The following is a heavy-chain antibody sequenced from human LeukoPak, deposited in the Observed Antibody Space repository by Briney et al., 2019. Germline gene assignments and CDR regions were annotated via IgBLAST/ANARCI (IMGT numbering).Heavy chain of an antibody. D-gene: IGHD4-11*01. Sequence: GGSLRLSCAASGFTFSNAWMSWVRQAPGKGLEWVGRIKSKTDGGTTDYAAPVKGRFTISRDDSKNTLYLQMNSLKTEDTAVYYCTTATYDYSNYVGYYYYYYGMDVWSQGTTVTVSS. CDR1: GFTFSNAW. V-gene: IGHV3-15*01. CDR2: IKSKTDGGTT. CDR3: TTATYDYSNYVGYYYYYYGMDV. J-gene: IGHJ6*02.